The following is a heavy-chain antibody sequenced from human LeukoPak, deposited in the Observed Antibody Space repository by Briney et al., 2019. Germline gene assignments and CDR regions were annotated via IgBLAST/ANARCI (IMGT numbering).Heavy chain of an antibody. J-gene: IGHJ4*02. Sequence: SVKVSCKASGYTFSGYYMHWVRQAPGQGLEWMGEITPIFGEAQNAEKFQGRVTITADEPTSTVYMELTSLRLDDTAMYYCARNSRVASTSGLNYWGQGTLVTVSS. CDR2: ITPIFGEA. CDR3: ARNSRVASTSGLNY. D-gene: IGHD5-12*01. V-gene: IGHV1-69*13. CDR1: GYTFSGYY.